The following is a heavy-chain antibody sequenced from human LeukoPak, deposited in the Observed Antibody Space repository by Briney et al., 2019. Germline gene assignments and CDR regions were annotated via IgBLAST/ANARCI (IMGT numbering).Heavy chain of an antibody. CDR1: GFTFRTYA. D-gene: IGHD7-27*01. Sequence: GGSLRLSCATSGFTFRTYATSWVRQAPGKGLEWVSTITTSDGNTYYADSVKGRFTVSRDNSKNTLYLQMNSLRAEDTAVYYCAKDGGLWVSAHWGDSWGRGTLVTVSS. CDR3: AKDGGLWVSAHWGDS. CDR2: ITTSDGNT. V-gene: IGHV3-23*01. J-gene: IGHJ4*02.